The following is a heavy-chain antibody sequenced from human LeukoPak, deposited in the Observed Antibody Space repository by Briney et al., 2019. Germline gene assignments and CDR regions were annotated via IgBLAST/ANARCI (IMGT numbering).Heavy chain of an antibody. D-gene: IGHD3-22*01. CDR1: GYTFTSYG. CDR3: AREYYYDSSGPNAFDI. CDR2: IIPIFGTA. V-gene: IGHV1-69*05. Sequence: SVKVSCKASGYTFTSYGISWVRQAPGQGLEWMGGIIPIFGTANYAQKFQGRVTITTDESTSTAYMELSSLRSEDTAVYYCAREYYYDSSGPNAFDIWGQGTMVTVSS. J-gene: IGHJ3*02.